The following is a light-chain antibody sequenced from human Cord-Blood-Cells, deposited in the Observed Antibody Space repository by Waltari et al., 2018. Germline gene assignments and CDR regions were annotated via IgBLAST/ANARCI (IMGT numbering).Light chain of an antibody. J-gene: IGLJ2*01. Sequence: QSALTQPRPVSGSPGQSVTISCTGTSSDVVGYNYVSWYQQHPGKAPKLMIYDVSKRPSGVPDRFSGSKSGNAASLTISGLQAEDEADYYCCSYAGSYTLVFGGGTKLTVL. CDR2: DVS. CDR1: SSDVVGYNY. CDR3: CSYAGSYTLV. V-gene: IGLV2-11*01.